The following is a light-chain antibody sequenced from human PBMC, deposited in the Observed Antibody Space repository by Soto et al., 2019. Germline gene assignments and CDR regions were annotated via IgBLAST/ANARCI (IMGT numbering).Light chain of an antibody. CDR1: QHISTW. CDR2: AAS. Sequence: DIQMTQSPSSVSASIGDRVTITCRASQHISTWLVWYQQKPGKAPQLLIYAASSLQSGVPSRFSGRGSGTDFTLTISSLQTEDSATYYCQQANSFPFTCGQGTRLEI. J-gene: IGKJ2*01. CDR3: QQANSFPFT. V-gene: IGKV1-12*01.